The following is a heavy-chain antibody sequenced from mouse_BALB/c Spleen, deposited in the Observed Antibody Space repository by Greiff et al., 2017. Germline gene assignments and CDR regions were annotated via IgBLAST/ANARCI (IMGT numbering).Heavy chain of an antibody. D-gene: IGHD3-1*01. CDR2: IWAGGST. V-gene: IGHV2-9*02. CDR1: GFSLTSYG. Sequence: VHLVESGPGLVAPSQSLSITCTVSGFSLTSYGVHWVRQPPGKGLEWLGVIWAGGSTNYNSALMSRLSISKDNSKSQVFLKMNSLQTDDTAMYYCARDRGSFAYWGQGTLVTVSA. CDR3: ARDRGSFAY. J-gene: IGHJ3*01.